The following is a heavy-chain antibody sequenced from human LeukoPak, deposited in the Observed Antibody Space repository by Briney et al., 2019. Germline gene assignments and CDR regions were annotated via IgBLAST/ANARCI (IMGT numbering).Heavy chain of an antibody. V-gene: IGHV3-66*02. CDR1: GFTLSSNY. D-gene: IGHD6-13*01. Sequence: GGSLRLSCAASGFTLSSNYMSSVRQAPGKGLEWVSVIYSGGSTYYADSVKGRFTISRDNSKNTLYLQMNSLRAEDTAVYYCARDPQYSSSWNFDYWGQGTLVTVSS. J-gene: IGHJ4*02. CDR2: IYSGGST. CDR3: ARDPQYSSSWNFDY.